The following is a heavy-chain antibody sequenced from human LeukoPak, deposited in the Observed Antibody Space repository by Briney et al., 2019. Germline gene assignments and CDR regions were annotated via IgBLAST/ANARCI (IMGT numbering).Heavy chain of an antibody. CDR2: IIPIFGTA. D-gene: IGHD3-22*01. CDR3: ARSPGRNDSSGRLHYYYYMDV. V-gene: IGHV1-69*13. J-gene: IGHJ6*03. CDR1: GGTFSSYA. Sequence: ASVTVSCKASGGTFSSYAISWVRQAPGQGLEWMGGIIPIFGTANYAQKFQGRVSITADESTSTAYMELSSLKSEDTAVYYCARSPGRNDSSGRLHYYYYMDVWGKGTTVTVSS.